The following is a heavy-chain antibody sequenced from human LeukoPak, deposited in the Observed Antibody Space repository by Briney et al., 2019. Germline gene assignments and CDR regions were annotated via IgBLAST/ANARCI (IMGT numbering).Heavy chain of an antibody. V-gene: IGHV3-21*01. J-gene: IGHJ6*03. Sequence: GGSLRLSCAASGFTFSSYSMNWVRQAPGKGLEWVSSISSSSSYIYYADSVKGRFTISRDNAKNSLYLQMNSLRAEDTAVYYCARDSATSGYDSHYYYYMDVWGKGTTVTVSS. CDR3: ARDSATSGYDSHYYYYMDV. CDR1: GFTFSSYS. D-gene: IGHD5-12*01. CDR2: ISSSSSYI.